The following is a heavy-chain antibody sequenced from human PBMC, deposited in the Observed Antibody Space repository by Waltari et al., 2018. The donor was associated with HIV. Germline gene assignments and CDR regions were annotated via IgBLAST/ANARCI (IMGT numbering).Heavy chain of an antibody. D-gene: IGHD6-19*01. Sequence: QLQLQESGPGLVKPSENLSLPCTVSGGPIRATTYSWGWIRQPPGKGLEWVGSIYYSGSTYYNPSLKSRVTISVDTSKSQFSLRLTSVTAADAALYYCARLHSSGWYFDHWGQGTLVTVSS. V-gene: IGHV4-39*01. CDR2: IYYSGST. CDR3: ARLHSSGWYFDH. CDR1: GGPIRATTYS. J-gene: IGHJ4*02.